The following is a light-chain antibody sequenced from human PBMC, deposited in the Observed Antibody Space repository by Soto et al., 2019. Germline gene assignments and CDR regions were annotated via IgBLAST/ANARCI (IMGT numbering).Light chain of an antibody. CDR3: QQFYYYPHT. J-gene: IGKJ2*01. CDR1: QTIATY. CDR2: GAS. V-gene: IGKV1-39*01. Sequence: IQMTQSPSSLSASVGDRVTLTCRASQTIATYLNWYQQKTGQVPEVLIYGASRLHVGVPSRFTGSGYGTDFTLTINNLQPEDFAIYYCQQFYYYPHTFGQGTKLEVK.